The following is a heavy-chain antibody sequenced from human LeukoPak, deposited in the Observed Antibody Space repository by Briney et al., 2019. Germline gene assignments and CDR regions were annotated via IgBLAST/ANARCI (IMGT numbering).Heavy chain of an antibody. CDR1: GGSISSSSYY. J-gene: IGHJ6*03. V-gene: IGHV4-39*01. Sequence: SETLSLTCTVSGGSISSSSYYWGWIRRPPGKGLEWIGSIHYSGTTYYNPSLKSRVTISVATSKNQFSLNLSSVTAADTAVYYCARHLYDSSGYYYDYFYYYMDVWGKGTTVTVSS. CDR2: IHYSGTT. D-gene: IGHD3-22*01. CDR3: ARHLYDSSGYYYDYFYYYMDV.